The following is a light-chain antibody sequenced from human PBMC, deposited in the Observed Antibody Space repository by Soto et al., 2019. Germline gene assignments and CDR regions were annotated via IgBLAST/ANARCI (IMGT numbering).Light chain of an antibody. Sequence: QSALTQPASVSGSPGQSITISCTGTRSDIGASNYVSWYQQHPSKAPKLMIYEVRNRPSVVSSRFSGSKFGNTASLTISGLQAEDEDDYYCSSYTTTRTLVVFGGGTKLTVL. CDR2: EVR. V-gene: IGLV2-14*01. J-gene: IGLJ2*01. CDR1: RSDIGASNY. CDR3: SSYTTTRTLVV.